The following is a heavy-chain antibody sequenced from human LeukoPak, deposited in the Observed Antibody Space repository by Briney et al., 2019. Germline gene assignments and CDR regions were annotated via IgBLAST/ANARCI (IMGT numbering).Heavy chain of an antibody. J-gene: IGHJ4*02. CDR1: GLTVSSYG. CDR2: IIGSAVNT. CDR3: AKYTSGTSYRGLDQ. D-gene: IGHD3-10*01. Sequence: GGSLRLSCGASGLTVSSYGMSWVRQAPGKGLEWVSTIIGSAVNTYYADSVKGRYTISRDDSKNTVYLQMNSLRAEDTAVYSCAKYTSGTSYRGLDQWGQGTLVTVSS. V-gene: IGHV3-23*01.